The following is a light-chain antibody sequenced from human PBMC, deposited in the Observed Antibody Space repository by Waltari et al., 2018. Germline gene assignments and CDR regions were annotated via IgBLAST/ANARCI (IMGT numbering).Light chain of an antibody. Sequence: SDVLTQPPSVSLAPGKTARITCGENNIGSNSVTWYQQKPGQAPVLVIYYDTDRPSGIPERFSGSNSGSTATLTISRVEAGDEADYYCQVWDGSSDHVLFGGGTKLTVL. CDR3: QVWDGSSDHVL. V-gene: IGLV3-21*04. CDR2: YDT. J-gene: IGLJ2*01. CDR1: NIGSNS.